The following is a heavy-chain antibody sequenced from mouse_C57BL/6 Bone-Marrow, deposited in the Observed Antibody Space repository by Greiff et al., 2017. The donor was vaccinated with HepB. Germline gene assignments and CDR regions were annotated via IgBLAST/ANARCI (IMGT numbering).Heavy chain of an antibody. D-gene: IGHD1-1*01. V-gene: IGHV5-12*01. J-gene: IGHJ1*03. CDR3: ARDYYGSRGGYFDV. CDR1: GFTFSDYY. Sequence: EVHLVESGGGLVQPGGSLKLSCAASGFTFSDYYMYWVRQTPEKRLEWVAYISNGGGSTYYPDTVKGRFTISRDNAKNTLYLQMSRLKSEDTAMYYCARDYYGSRGGYFDVWGTGTTVTVSS. CDR2: ISNGGGST.